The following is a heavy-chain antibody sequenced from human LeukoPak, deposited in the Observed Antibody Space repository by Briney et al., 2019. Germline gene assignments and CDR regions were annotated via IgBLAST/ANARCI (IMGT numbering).Heavy chain of an antibody. CDR1: GFTFSNYI. V-gene: IGHV3-21*01. D-gene: IGHD2-15*01. CDR3: ARGDDCSGGSCYFASPLSPPSWFDP. J-gene: IGHJ5*02. CDR2: ISSSSSYI. Sequence: GGSLRLSCAASGFTFSNYIMNWVRQAPGKGLEWVSSISSSSSYIYYADSVKGRFTISRDNAKNSLYLQMNSLRAEDTAVYYCARGDDCSGGSCYFASPLSPPSWFDPWGQGTLVTVSS.